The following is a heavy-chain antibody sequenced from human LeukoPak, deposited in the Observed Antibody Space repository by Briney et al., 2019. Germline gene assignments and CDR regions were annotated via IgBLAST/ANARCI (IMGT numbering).Heavy chain of an antibody. Sequence: GASVKVSCKASGYTFTGYYLHWVRQAPGQGLEWMGWINPNSGGTNYAQKFQGRVAITRDTSISTAYLELSRLTSDDTAVYYCARIFSAAAGPLDYWGQGTLVTVSS. V-gene: IGHV1-2*02. CDR1: GYTFTGYY. CDR3: ARIFSAAAGPLDY. J-gene: IGHJ4*02. CDR2: INPNSGGT. D-gene: IGHD6-13*01.